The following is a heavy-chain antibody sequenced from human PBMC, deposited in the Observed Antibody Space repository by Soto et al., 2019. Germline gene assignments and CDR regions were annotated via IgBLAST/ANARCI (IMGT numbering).Heavy chain of an antibody. D-gene: IGHD2-2*02. CDR3: ARGGRGYTRDDTFDI. CDR2: ISSSSSPI. V-gene: IGHV3-21*01. J-gene: IGHJ3*02. CDR1: ESTFSLYS. Sequence: EVQLVESGGGLVKPGESLRLSCVASESTFSLYSMNWVRQAPGRGLEWVSSISSSSSPIFYADSVKGRFTISRDNAKSSLYLQMTSRRAEDMAVYYCARGGRGYTRDDTFDIWGQGTMVTVSS.